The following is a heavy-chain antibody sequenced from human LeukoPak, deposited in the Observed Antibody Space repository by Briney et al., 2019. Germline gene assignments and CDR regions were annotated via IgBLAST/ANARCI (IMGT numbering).Heavy chain of an antibody. V-gene: IGHV3-11*06. D-gene: IGHD3-10*01. CDR3: ARDRPVRGVIPGLDY. J-gene: IGHJ4*02. Sequence: GGSLRLSCAASGFTFSDYYMSWIRQAPGKGREWVSYISSSSSYTNYADSVKGRFTISRDNAKNSLYLQMNSLRAEDTAVYYCARDRPVRGVIPGLDYWGQGTLVTVSS. CDR2: ISSSSSYT. CDR1: GFTFSDYY.